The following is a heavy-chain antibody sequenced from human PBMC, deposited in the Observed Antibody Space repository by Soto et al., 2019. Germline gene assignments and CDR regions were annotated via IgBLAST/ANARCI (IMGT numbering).Heavy chain of an antibody. CDR3: ARAFGEVTMVRGVIIHSSYYYYGMDV. Sequence: SETLSLTCTVSGGSISSYYWSWIRQPPGKGLEWIGYIYYSGSTNYNPSLKSRVTISVDTSKNQFSLKLSSVTAADTAVYYCARAFGEVTMVRGVIIHSSYYYYGMDVWGQGTTVTVSS. J-gene: IGHJ6*02. D-gene: IGHD3-10*01. CDR2: IYYSGST. CDR1: GGSISSYY. V-gene: IGHV4-59*01.